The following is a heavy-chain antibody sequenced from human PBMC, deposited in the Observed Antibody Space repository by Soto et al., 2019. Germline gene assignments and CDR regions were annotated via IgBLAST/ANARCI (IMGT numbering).Heavy chain of an antibody. J-gene: IGHJ4*02. D-gene: IGHD4-17*01. CDR1: GFTFSSYG. CDR2: ISYDGSNK. Sequence: QVQLVESGGGVVQPGRSLRLSCAASGFTFSSYGMHWVRQAPGKGLEWVAVISYDGSNKYYADSVKGRFTTSRDNSKNTLYLQMNSLRAEDTAVYYCAKEGGNTVALDYWGQGTLVTVSS. V-gene: IGHV3-30*18. CDR3: AKEGGNTVALDY.